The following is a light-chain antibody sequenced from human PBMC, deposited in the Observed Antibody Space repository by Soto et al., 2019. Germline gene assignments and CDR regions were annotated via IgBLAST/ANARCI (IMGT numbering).Light chain of an antibody. V-gene: IGKV3-20*01. CDR2: GAS. Sequence: EIVLTQSPGTLCLSPGERATLSCRASQSVSSSYLAWYQQKPGQAPRLLIYGASSRATGIPDRFSGSGAGTDFTLTISRLEPEDFAVYLCQVYGSSSKTFGQGTKVDIK. J-gene: IGKJ1*01. CDR3: QVYGSSSKT. CDR1: QSVSSSY.